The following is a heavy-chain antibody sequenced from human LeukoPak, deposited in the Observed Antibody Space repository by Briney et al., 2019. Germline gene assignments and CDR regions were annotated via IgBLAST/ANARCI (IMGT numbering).Heavy chain of an antibody. Sequence: ASVKVSCKASGYTFTSYDINWVRQATGQGLEWMGWMNPNSGNTGYAQKFQGRVTMTRNTSISTAYMELSSLRSEDTAVYYCARSIVLINWFDPWGQGILVTVSS. CDR1: GYTFTSYD. CDR3: ARSIVLINWFDP. CDR2: MNPNSGNT. V-gene: IGHV1-8*01. D-gene: IGHD2-8*01. J-gene: IGHJ5*02.